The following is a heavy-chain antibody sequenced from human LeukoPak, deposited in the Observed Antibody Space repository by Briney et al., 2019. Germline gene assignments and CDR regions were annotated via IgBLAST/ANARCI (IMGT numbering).Heavy chain of an antibody. Sequence: SETLSLTCTVSGGSISSYYWSWIRQPPGKGLEWIGYIYYSGSTNYNPSLKSRVAISVDTSKNQFPLKLSSVTAADTAVYYCARAGFSSGFYYLDYWGQGTLVTVSS. CDR2: IYYSGST. D-gene: IGHD3-22*01. J-gene: IGHJ4*02. CDR3: ARAGFSSGFYYLDY. CDR1: GGSISSYY. V-gene: IGHV4-59*01.